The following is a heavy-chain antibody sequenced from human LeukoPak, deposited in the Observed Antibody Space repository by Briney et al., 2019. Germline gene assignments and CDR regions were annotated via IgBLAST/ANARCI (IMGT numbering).Heavy chain of an antibody. D-gene: IGHD2-15*01. J-gene: IGHJ6*02. CDR1: GGSFSGYY. CDR3: ARSRYCGGGSCYSRYYYYGMDV. CDR2: INHSGST. V-gene: IGHV4-34*01. Sequence: KTSETLSLTCAVYGGSFSGYYWSWIRQPPGKGLEWIGEINHSGSTNYNPSLKSRVTISVDTSKNQFSLKLSSVTAADTAVYYCARSRYCGGGSCYSRYYYYGMDVWGQGITVTVSS.